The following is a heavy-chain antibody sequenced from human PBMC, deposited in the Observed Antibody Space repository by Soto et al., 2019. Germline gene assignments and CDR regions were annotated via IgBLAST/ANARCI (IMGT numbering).Heavy chain of an antibody. Sequence: QVQLVESGGGVVQPGRSLRLSCAASGFTFSSYGMHWVRQAPGKGLEWVAVISYDGSNKYYADSVKGRFTISRDNSKNTLYLQMNSLRAEDTAVYYCAKERSGWREFDYWGQGTLVTVSS. CDR3: AKERSGWREFDY. V-gene: IGHV3-30*18. CDR1: GFTFSSYG. D-gene: IGHD6-19*01. J-gene: IGHJ4*02. CDR2: ISYDGSNK.